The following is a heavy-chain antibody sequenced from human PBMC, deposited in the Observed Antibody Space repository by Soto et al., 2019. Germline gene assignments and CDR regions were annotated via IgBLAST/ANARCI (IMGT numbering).Heavy chain of an antibody. CDR1: GGSISSYY. J-gene: IGHJ6*02. D-gene: IGHD3-3*01. V-gene: IGHV4-59*01. Sequence: PSETLSLTCTVSGGSISSYYWSWIRQPPGKGLEWIGYIYYSGSTNYNPSLKSRVTISVDTSKNQFSLKLSSVTAADTAVYYCASTYDFWSGYYRVGYYYGMDVWGQGTTVTVSS. CDR3: ASTYDFWSGYYRVGYYYGMDV. CDR2: IYYSGST.